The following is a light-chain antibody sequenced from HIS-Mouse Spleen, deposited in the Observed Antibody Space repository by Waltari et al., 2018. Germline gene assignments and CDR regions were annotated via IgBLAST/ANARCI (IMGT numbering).Light chain of an antibody. J-gene: IGLJ3*02. Sequence: QSALTQPASVSGSPGQSITISCTGTSSDVGSYNLVSWYQQHPGKAPKLMIYEGSKRPLGVSNRFSGSKSGNTASLTISGLQAEDEADYYGCSYAGSSTWVFGGGTKLTVL. CDR3: CSYAGSSTWV. V-gene: IGLV2-23*01. CDR1: SSDVGSYNL. CDR2: EGS.